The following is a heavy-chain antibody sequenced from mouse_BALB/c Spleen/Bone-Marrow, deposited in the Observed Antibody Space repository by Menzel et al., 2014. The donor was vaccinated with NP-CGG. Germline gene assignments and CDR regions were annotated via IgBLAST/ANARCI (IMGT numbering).Heavy chain of an antibody. D-gene: IGHD1-1*01. CDR1: GYSITSGYY. Sequence: VQLQQSGPGLVEPSQSLSLTCSVTGYSITSGYYWNWIRQFPGNKLEWMGYISYDGSNNYNPSLKNRISITRDTSKNQFFLKLNSVTTEDTATYYCASAYYYGRAWFAYWGQGTLVTVSA. CDR3: ASAYYYGRAWFAY. J-gene: IGHJ3*01. V-gene: IGHV3-6*02. CDR2: ISYDGSN.